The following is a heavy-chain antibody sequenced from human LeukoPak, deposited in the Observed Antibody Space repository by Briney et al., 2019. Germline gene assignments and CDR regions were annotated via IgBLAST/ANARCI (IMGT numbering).Heavy chain of an antibody. J-gene: IGHJ4*02. D-gene: IGHD2-2*01. Sequence: SETLSLTCTVSGGSISSYYWSWIRQPAGKGLEWIGRIYTSGSTNYNPSLKSRVTISVDTSKNQFSLKLSSVTAADTAVYYCARLDSRRGLVKAFDYWGQGTLVTVSS. CDR2: IYTSGST. CDR3: ARLDSRRGLVKAFDY. CDR1: GGSISSYY. V-gene: IGHV4-4*07.